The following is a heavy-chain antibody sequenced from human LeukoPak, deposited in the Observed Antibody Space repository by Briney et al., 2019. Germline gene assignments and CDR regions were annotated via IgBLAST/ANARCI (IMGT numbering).Heavy chain of an antibody. CDR2: ILHDGSNK. V-gene: IGHV3-33*01. Sequence: GRSLRLPCAASGFTFNTSGMHWVRQAPGKGLEWVAVILHDGSNKNYADSVKGRFTISRDNAKNSLYLQMNSLRAEDTAIYYCARGPRAFDIWGQGTMVTVSS. J-gene: IGHJ3*02. CDR3: ARGPRAFDI. CDR1: GFTFNTSG.